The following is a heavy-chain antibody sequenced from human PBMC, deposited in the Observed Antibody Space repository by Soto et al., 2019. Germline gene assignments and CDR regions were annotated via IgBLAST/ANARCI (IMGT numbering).Heavy chain of an antibody. V-gene: IGHV4-30-4*01. J-gene: IGHJ5*02. D-gene: IGHD5-18*01. CDR3: ARGRGYSYGLDP. CDR2: ISYSGTT. CDR1: GDSISSHNNY. Sequence: SETLSLTCTVSGDSISSHNNYWSWIRQPPGEGLEWIGFISYSGTTSYSPSLKSRVAIPLDTSKNQFSLSLSSVTAADTAVYYCARGRGYSYGLDPWGQGTLVTVS.